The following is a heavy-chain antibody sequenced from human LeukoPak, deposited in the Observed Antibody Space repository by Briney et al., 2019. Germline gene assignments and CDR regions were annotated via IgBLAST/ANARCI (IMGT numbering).Heavy chain of an antibody. CDR1: GFTFSSYS. J-gene: IGHJ3*02. Sequence: GGSLRLSCAASGFTFSSYSMIWVRQAPGKGLEWVSSISSSSSYIYYADSLKGRFTISRDNAKNSLYLQMTSLRAEDSAVYYCAREPGVHAFDIWGQGTMVTVSS. CDR3: AREPGVHAFDI. CDR2: ISSSSSYI. D-gene: IGHD7-27*01. V-gene: IGHV3-21*01.